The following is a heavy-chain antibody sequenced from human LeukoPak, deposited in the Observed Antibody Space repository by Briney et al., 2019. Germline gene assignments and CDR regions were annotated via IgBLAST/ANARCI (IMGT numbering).Heavy chain of an antibody. CDR2: IIPIFGTA. Sequence: VASVKVSCKASGGTFSSYAISWVRQAPGQGLEWMGGIIPIFGTANYAQKFQGRVTITADESTSTAYMELSSLRSEDTAVYYCATYCSGGSCYSNFDYWGQGTLVTVSS. CDR3: ATYCSGGSCYSNFDY. CDR1: GGTFSSYA. J-gene: IGHJ4*02. D-gene: IGHD2-15*01. V-gene: IGHV1-69*13.